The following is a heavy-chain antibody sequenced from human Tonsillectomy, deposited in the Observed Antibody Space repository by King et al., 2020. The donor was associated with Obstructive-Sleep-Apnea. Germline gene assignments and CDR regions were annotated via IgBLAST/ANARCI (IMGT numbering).Heavy chain of an antibody. Sequence: QLVQSGSELKTPGASVKVSCKASGYSFTSYAMNWVRQAPGQGLEWMGRINTNTWNPTYAQGFTGRFVFSLDTSGSTAYLQISSLKAEDTAVYYCARMVYSSSWYRFFDSWGQGTLVTVSS. CDR3: ARMVYSSSWYRFFDS. V-gene: IGHV7-4-1*02. J-gene: IGHJ4*02. CDR2: INTNTWNP. CDR1: GYSFTSYA. D-gene: IGHD6-13*01.